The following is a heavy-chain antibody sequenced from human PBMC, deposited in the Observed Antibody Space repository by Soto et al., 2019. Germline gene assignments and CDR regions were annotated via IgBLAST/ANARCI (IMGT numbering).Heavy chain of an antibody. V-gene: IGHV3-21*01. J-gene: IGHJ6*03. D-gene: IGHD6-6*01. CDR3: ARDSWDQLVRRGFYSYYMDV. Sequence: EVQLVESGGGLVKPGGSLRLSCAASGVTFSSFSFNWVRQAPGKGLEWVSLILSSSGSIYYADSVKGRFTISRDNAKNSLYLQMNSLKDEDTAVYYCARDSWDQLVRRGFYSYYMDVWGKGTTVTVSS. CDR1: GVTFSSFS. CDR2: ILSSSGSI.